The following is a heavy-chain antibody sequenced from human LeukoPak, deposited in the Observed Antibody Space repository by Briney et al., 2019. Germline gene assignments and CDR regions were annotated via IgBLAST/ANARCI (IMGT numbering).Heavy chain of an antibody. CDR1: GFTFSSYW. J-gene: IGHJ4*02. CDR2: IKQDGSEK. V-gene: IGHV3-7*03. CDR3: ARDLSRSFSMIRGLIQHREFDF. D-gene: IGHD3-10*01. Sequence: GGSLRLSCAASGFTFSSYWMSWVRQAPGKGLEWVANIKQDGSEKYYVDSVKGRFTISRDNAKNSLYLQMNSLRAEDTALYYCARDLSRSFSMIRGLIQHREFDFWGRGTLVTVSS.